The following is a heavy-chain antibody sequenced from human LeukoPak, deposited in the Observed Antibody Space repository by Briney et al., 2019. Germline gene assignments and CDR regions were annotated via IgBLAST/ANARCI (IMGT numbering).Heavy chain of an antibody. J-gene: IGHJ3*02. CDR3: VREFSSSWYIAFDI. V-gene: IGHV3-48*01. CDR1: AFMFSRYS. Sequence: GGSLRLSCAASAFMFSRYSMNWARQAPGKGLEWVSFISSSSSTIYYADSVKGRFTISRDNGKNSLYLQMHSLRAEDTAVYYCVREFSSSWYIAFDIWGQGTMVTVSS. CDR2: ISSSSSTI. D-gene: IGHD6-13*01.